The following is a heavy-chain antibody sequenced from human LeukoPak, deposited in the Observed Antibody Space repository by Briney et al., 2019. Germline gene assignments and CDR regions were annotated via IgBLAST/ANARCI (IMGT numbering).Heavy chain of an antibody. CDR1: GYTFKTYG. V-gene: IGHV1-18*01. CDR3: ARDVDRHYDSIGPLVAFDI. D-gene: IGHD3-22*01. Sequence: ASVKVSCKTSGYTFKTYGISWLRQAPGQGLEWMGWISAYNGNTKYAQKFKGRVTMTTETSTSTAYMELRSLKSDDAAFYYCARDVDRHYDSIGPLVAFDIWGQGTMVTVSS. J-gene: IGHJ3*02. CDR2: ISAYNGNT.